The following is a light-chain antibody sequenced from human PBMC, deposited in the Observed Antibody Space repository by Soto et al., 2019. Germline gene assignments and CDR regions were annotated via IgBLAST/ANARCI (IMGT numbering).Light chain of an antibody. CDR2: GAS. J-gene: IGKJ5*01. CDR1: QDISSR. Sequence: DIQMTESPSPVLATEGGRVTITGRASQDISSRLAWYQQTPGKAPELLSYGASSLQSGVPSRFSGSGSGTDFTLSISSLQPEDFETYYCQQTDSFPFTFGQGTRLEIK. V-gene: IGKV1-12*01. CDR3: QQTDSFPFT.